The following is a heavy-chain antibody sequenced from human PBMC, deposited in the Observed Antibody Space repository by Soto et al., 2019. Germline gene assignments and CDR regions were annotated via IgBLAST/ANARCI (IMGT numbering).Heavy chain of an antibody. V-gene: IGHV3-23*01. CDR3: AKDPSITIFGVATLDY. Sequence: EVQLLESGGGLVQPGGSLRLSCAASGFTFSSYAMSWVRQAPGKGLEWVSAISGSGGSTYYADSVKGRFTISRDNSKNTLYLQMNSLRAEDTAVYYCAKDPSITIFGVATLDYWGQGTLVTVSS. D-gene: IGHD3-3*01. CDR2: ISGSGGST. J-gene: IGHJ4*02. CDR1: GFTFSSYA.